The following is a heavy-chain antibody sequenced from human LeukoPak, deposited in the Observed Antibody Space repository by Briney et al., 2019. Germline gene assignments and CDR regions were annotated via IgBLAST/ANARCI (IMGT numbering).Heavy chain of an antibody. D-gene: IGHD2-15*01. CDR1: GYTFTGYY. Sequence: ASVKVSRKASGYTFTGYYIHWVRQAPGQGLEWMGWINPDSGGTNYAQKFQGRVTMTRDTSISTAYMDLSRLISDDTAVYYCATHCGGGSCFFYKFDYWGQGTQVTVSS. V-gene: IGHV1-2*02. CDR2: INPDSGGT. J-gene: IGHJ4*02. CDR3: ATHCGGGSCFFYKFDY.